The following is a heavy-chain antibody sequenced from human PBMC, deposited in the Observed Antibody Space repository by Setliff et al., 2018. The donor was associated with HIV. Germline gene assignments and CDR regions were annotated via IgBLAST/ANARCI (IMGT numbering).Heavy chain of an antibody. Sequence: PSETLSLTCTVSGDSTGDYYWNWIRQPAGKGLGWIGRVYASAYSNYNPSLKSRVTMSVDTSQNQFSLKLRSVNAADTAVYYCARDWVTRSNYYGSGSPWYFDFWGRGILVTVTS. J-gene: IGHJ2*01. D-gene: IGHD3-10*01. CDR1: GDSTGDYY. CDR3: ARDWVTRSNYYGSGSPWYFDF. CDR2: VYASAYS. V-gene: IGHV4-4*07.